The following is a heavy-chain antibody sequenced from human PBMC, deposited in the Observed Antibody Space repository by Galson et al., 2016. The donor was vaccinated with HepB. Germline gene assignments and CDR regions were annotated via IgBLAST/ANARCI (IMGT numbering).Heavy chain of an antibody. V-gene: IGHV4-4*02. CDR1: GGSISSSNW. J-gene: IGHJ3*02. D-gene: IGHD3-3*01. Sequence: SETLSLTCAVSGGSISSSNWWSWVRQPPGKGLEWIGEIYHSGSTNYNPSLKSRVTISIDNSKNQFSLKLNSVTAADTAVYSCARGGGGFLQWPHGFDTWGQGTMVTVSS. CDR2: IYHSGST. CDR3: ARGGGGFLQWPHGFDT.